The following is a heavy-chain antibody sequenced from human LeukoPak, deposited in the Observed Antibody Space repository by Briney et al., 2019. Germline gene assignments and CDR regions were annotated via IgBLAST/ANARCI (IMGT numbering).Heavy chain of an antibody. CDR1: GYTFTSYY. D-gene: IGHD6-19*01. CDR2: INPSGGST. V-gene: IGHV1-46*01. J-gene: IGHJ4*02. Sequence: ASVTVSCKASGYTFTSYYMHWVRQAPGQGLEWMGIINPSGGSTSYAQKFQGRVTMTRDTSTSTVYMELSSLRSEDTAVYYCARDASTGYSSGWSFDYWGQGTLVTVSS. CDR3: ARDASTGYSSGWSFDY.